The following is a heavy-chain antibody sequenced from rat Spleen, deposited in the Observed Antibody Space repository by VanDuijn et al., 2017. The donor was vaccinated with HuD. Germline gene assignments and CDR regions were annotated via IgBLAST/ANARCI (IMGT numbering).Heavy chain of an antibody. Sequence: QVQLKESGPGLVQPSQTLSLTCTVSGFSLTDYSVHWVRQPPGKGLEWMGRMRYDGDTYYNSALKSRLSISRDTSKNQVFLKMNSLQSEDTTTYYCAREISAYWYFDFWGPGTMVTVSS. D-gene: IGHD3-1*01. CDR1: GFSLTDYS. CDR2: MRYDGDT. V-gene: IGHV2S30*01. CDR3: AREISAYWYFDF. J-gene: IGHJ1*01.